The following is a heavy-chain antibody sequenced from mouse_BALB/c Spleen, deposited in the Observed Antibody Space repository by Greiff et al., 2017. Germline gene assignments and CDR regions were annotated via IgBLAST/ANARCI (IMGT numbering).Heavy chain of an antibody. J-gene: IGHJ4*01. Sequence: EVHLVESGGGLVQPGGSRKLSCAASGFTFSSFGMHWVRQAPEKGLEWVAYISSGSSTIYYADTVKGRFTISRDNPKNTLFLQMTSLRSEDTAMYYCARSGLYYAMDYWGQGTSVTVSS. CDR1: GFTFSSFG. V-gene: IGHV5-17*02. D-gene: IGHD3-1*01. CDR2: ISSGSSTI. CDR3: ARSGLYYAMDY.